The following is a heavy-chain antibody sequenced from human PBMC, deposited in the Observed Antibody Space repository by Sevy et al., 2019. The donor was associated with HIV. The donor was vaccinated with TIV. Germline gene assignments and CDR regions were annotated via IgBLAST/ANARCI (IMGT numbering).Heavy chain of an antibody. CDR3: ARHGSQGDNPLYL. J-gene: IGHJ4*02. D-gene: IGHD2-8*01. CDR2: IHYSGRT. CDR1: GGSISGYY. V-gene: IGHV4-59*08. Sequence: SETLSLTCAVSGGSISGYYWSWIRQPPGKALEFIGWIHYSGRTLYNPSVSSRVTMSIDTSRNQFSLQLFSLTAADTAVYYCARHGSQGDNPLYLWGQGTLVTVSS.